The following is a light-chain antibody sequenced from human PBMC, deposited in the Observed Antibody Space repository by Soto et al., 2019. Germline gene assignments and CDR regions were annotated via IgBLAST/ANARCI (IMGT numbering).Light chain of an antibody. Sequence: QSVLIQPPSASGTPGQRVTISCSGSSSNIGSNTVNWYQQLPGTAPKLLIYSNNQRPSGVPDRFSGSKSGTSASLAISGLQSEDEADYYCAASDDSLNGVAFGGGTKLTVL. J-gene: IGLJ2*01. CDR1: SSNIGSNT. V-gene: IGLV1-44*01. CDR3: AASDDSLNGVA. CDR2: SNN.